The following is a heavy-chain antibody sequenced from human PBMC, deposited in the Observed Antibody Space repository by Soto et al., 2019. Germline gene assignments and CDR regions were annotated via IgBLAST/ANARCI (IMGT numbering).Heavy chain of an antibody. CDR2: ISSSGGST. Sequence: GGSLRLSCAASGFTFSSYAMHWVRQAPGKGLEYVSAISSSGGSTYYANSVKGRFTISRDNSKNTLYLQMGSLRAEDMAVYYCARSYYDYIWGSSGFDYWGQGTLVTVSS. V-gene: IGHV3-64*01. CDR3: ARSYYDYIWGSSGFDY. J-gene: IGHJ4*02. D-gene: IGHD3-16*01. CDR1: GFTFSSYA.